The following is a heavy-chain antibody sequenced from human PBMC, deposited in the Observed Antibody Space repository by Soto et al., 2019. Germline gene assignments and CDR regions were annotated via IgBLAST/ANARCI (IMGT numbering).Heavy chain of an antibody. Sequence: PSETLSLTCTVSGGSISSYYWIWIRQPTGKGLEWTGYIYYSGSTNYNPSLKSRVTISVDTSKNQFSLKLSSVTAADTAVYYCARTPFIQDYDFWLEYYFDYWGQGTLVTVSS. V-gene: IGHV4-59*01. CDR3: ARTPFIQDYDFWLEYYFDY. J-gene: IGHJ4*02. D-gene: IGHD3-3*01. CDR1: GGSISSYY. CDR2: IYYSGST.